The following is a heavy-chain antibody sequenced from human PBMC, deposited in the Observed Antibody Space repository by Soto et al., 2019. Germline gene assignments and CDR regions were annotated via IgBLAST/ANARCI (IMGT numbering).Heavy chain of an antibody. CDR2: ISGSGGST. D-gene: IGHD5-12*01. CDR1: GFTFSSYA. J-gene: IGHJ6*02. V-gene: IGHV3-23*01. CDR3: AKFDVATVYYYYGMDV. Sequence: LRLSCAASGFTFSSYAMSWVRQAPGKGLEWVSAISGSGGSTYYADSVKGRFTISRDNSKNTLYLQMNSLRAEDTAVYYCAKFDVATVYYYYGMDVWGQGTTVTVSS.